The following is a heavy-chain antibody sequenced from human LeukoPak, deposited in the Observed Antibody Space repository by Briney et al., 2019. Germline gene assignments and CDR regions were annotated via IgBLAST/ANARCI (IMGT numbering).Heavy chain of an antibody. J-gene: IGHJ6*04. CDR2: ISYDGSNK. Sequence: GGSLRLSSAASGFTFSSYAMHWVRQAPGKGLEWVAVISYDGSNKYYADSVKGRFTISRDNSKNTLYLQMNSLRAEDTAVYYCARTEFQTPISGLRYYYYGMDVWGKGTTVTVSS. V-gene: IGHV3-30*04. CDR1: GFTFSSYA. D-gene: IGHD3-10*01. CDR3: ARTEFQTPISGLRYYYYGMDV.